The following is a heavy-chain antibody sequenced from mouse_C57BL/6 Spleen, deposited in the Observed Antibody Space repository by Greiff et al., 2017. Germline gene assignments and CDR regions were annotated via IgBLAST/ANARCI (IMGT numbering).Heavy chain of an antibody. CDR2: INPYNGDT. Sequence: DVKLQESGPELVKPGDSVKISCKASGYSFTGYFMNWVMQSHGKSLEWIGRINPYNGDTFYNQKFKGKATLTVDKSSSTAHMELRSLTSEDSAVYYCARGDYYAMDYWGQGTSVTVSS. V-gene: IGHV1-20*01. CDR3: ARGDYYAMDY. D-gene: IGHD3-3*01. CDR1: GYSFTGYF. J-gene: IGHJ4*01.